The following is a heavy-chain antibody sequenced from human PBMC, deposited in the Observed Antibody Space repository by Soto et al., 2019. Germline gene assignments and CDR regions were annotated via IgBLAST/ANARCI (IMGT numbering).Heavy chain of an antibody. V-gene: IGHV4-30-4*01. CDR3: ARYRYSDSLREYYFDY. CDR2: LYYTGST. CDR1: GGSINSVDSY. D-gene: IGHD3-22*01. Sequence: PSETLSLTCTVSGGSINSVDSYWSWIRQPPGEGLEWIGNLYYTGSTYYNPSLKSRLTISVGTSKKQFSLLVTSVTAADTAVYFCARYRYSDSLREYYFDYWGQGTPVTVSS. J-gene: IGHJ4*02.